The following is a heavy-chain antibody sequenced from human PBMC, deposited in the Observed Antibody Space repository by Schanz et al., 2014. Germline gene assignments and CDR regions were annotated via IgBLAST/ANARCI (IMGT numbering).Heavy chain of an antibody. CDR3: ARDRRNADLDY. CDR1: GFTFSIYA. J-gene: IGHJ4*02. D-gene: IGHD1-1*01. V-gene: IGHV3-23*04. CDR2: ISDSGDTA. Sequence: EVQLVESGGGLVQPGGSLRLSCSASGFTFSIYAMHWVRQAPGKGLEWVSLISDSGDTAYYADSVKGRFTISRDNFKGALYLQMSSLRAEDTALYYCARDRRNADLDYWGQGTLVTVSP.